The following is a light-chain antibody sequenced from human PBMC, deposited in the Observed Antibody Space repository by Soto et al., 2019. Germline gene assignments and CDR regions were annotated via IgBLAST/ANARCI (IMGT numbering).Light chain of an antibody. V-gene: IGKV2-24*01. CDR3: MQDSQLRT. CDR2: QIS. Sequence: IVLTQTPLSSAVTLGQPASFSCGSSESLVHSDGKTYLGWLHLRPGQPPRLLIYQISRRPPGVPDRFSGSGAGTNFTLKISRVEPEDVGIFYCMQDSQLRTFGQGTKVDIK. J-gene: IGKJ1*01. CDR1: ESLVHSDGKTY.